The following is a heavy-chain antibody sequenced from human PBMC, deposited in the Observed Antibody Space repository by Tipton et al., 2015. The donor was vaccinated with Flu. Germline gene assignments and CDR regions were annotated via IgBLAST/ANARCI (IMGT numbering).Heavy chain of an antibody. D-gene: IGHD6-25*01. J-gene: IGHJ5*02. Sequence: SLRLSCAASGFTFDDYDMHWVRQPPGRGLEWVSGISWNSGRSGYVDSVKGRFTISRDTGKNSLYLLMNSLRAEDPAFYFCVKGGSQPPLCSGVDPWGQGTLVTVSS. CDR2: ISWNSGRS. CDR3: VKGGSQPPLCSGVDP. V-gene: IGHV3-9*01. CDR1: GFTFDDYD.